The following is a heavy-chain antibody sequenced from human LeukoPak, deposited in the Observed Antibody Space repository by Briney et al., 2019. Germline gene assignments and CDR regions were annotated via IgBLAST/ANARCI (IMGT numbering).Heavy chain of an antibody. CDR3: AKGRYHLATVTLLDY. J-gene: IGHJ4*02. D-gene: IGHD4-17*01. Sequence: GGSLRLSCAASGFTFDDYGMNWVRQAPGKGLEWVTVISYDGPNKYYADSVKGRFTISRDNSKNTLYLQMNSLRAEDTAVYYCAKGRYHLATVTLLDYWGQGTLVTVSS. CDR2: ISYDGPNK. CDR1: GFTFDDYG. V-gene: IGHV3-30*18.